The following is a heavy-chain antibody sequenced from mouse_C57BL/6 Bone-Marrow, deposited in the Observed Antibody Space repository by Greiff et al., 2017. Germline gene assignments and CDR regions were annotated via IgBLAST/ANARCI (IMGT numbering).Heavy chain of an antibody. CDR1: GYTFTSYG. Sequence: VQLQQSGAELARPGASVKLSCTASGYTFTSYGISWVKQRTGQGLEWIGEIYPRGGNTYYNEKFKGKATLTADKSSSTAYMELRSLTSEDSAVYFCPLLRYPWYFDVWGTGTTVTVSS. D-gene: IGHD1-1*01. CDR3: PLLRYPWYFDV. CDR2: IYPRGGNT. J-gene: IGHJ1*03. V-gene: IGHV1-81*01.